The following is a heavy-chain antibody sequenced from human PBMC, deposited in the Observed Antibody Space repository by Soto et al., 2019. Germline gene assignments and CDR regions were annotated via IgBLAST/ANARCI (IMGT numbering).Heavy chain of an antibody. CDR2: INPNTADT. V-gene: IGHV1-2*06. CDR1: GYTFTGYY. CDR3: ARTMGGDEYLNF. Sequence: ASVKVSCKASGYTFTGYYIWWLRQAPGQGLEWMGRINPNTADTKYAQKFQGRVTMTSDTSITTAYMELRSLKSNDTAVYYCARTMGGDEYLNFWGQGTLVTVSS. D-gene: IGHD3-16*01. J-gene: IGHJ1*01.